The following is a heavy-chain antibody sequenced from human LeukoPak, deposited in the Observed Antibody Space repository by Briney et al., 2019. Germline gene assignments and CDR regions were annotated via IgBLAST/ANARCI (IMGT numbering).Heavy chain of an antibody. CDR2: IKTKPEGGTT. J-gene: IGHJ4*02. CDR1: GFTFNKAW. D-gene: IGHD4-23*01. CDR3: TSSGSRWDYFDY. V-gene: IGHV3-15*05. Sequence: GGSLRLSCAASGFTFNKAWMIWVRQAPGKGLEWVARIKTKPEGGTTDYAAPVKGRSTISRDDSKDTLYLQMNSLKTDDTAVYYCTSSGSRWDYFDYWGQGTLATVSS.